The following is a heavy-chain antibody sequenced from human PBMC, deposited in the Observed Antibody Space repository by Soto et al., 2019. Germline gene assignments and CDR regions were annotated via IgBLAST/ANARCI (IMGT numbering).Heavy chain of an antibody. Sequence: SSETLSLTCTVSGGSISSGDYYWSWIRQPPGKGLEWIGYIYYSGSTYYNPSLKSRVTISVDTSKNQFSLKLSSVTAADTAVYYCAREVEGYCISTSCSYGMDVWGQGTTVTVSS. CDR3: AREVEGYCISTSCSYGMDV. D-gene: IGHD2-2*01. CDR2: IYYSGST. V-gene: IGHV4-30-4*01. J-gene: IGHJ6*02. CDR1: GGSISSGDYY.